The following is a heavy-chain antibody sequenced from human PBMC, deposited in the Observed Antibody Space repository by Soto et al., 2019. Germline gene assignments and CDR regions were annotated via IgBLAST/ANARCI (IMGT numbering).Heavy chain of an antibody. J-gene: IGHJ4*02. CDR3: AHRPRTTVTSTFDY. D-gene: IGHD4-17*01. V-gene: IGHV2-5*02. CDR2: IYWDDDK. CDR1: GFSLTTSGVG. Sequence: SGPTLVNPTQTLTLTYTFSGFSLTTSGVGVGWIRQPPGKALEWLALIYWDDDKRYSPSLNDRLTITKDTSKNQVVLTMTNMDPVDTATYYCAHRPRTTVTSTFDYWGQGTLVTVSS.